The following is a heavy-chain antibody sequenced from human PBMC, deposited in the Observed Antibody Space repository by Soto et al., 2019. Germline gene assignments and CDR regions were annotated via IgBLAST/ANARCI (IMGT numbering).Heavy chain of an antibody. D-gene: IGHD6-19*01. V-gene: IGHV2-5*02. Sequence: QITLKESGPTLVKPTQTLTLTCTFSGFSLSTSAVGVGWIRQPPGKALEWLAIIDWDDDKHYSPSLKSRLVITKVTSKNQVVLTMNNMDPVDAPTYHCARAMYGSAWPLHYWGQGTLVTVSS. J-gene: IGHJ4*02. CDR2: IDWDDDK. CDR1: GFSLSTSAVG. CDR3: ARAMYGSAWPLHY.